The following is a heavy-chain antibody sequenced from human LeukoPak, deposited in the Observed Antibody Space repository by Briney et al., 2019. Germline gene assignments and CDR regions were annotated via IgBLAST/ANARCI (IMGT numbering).Heavy chain of an antibody. D-gene: IGHD7-27*01. CDR2: ISYDGSNK. CDR1: GFTFSSYA. CDR3: AGERGTGNPSWGAFDI. J-gene: IGHJ3*02. Sequence: GGSLRLSCAASGFTFSSYAMHWVRQAPGKGLEWVAVISYDGSNKYYADSVKGRFTISRDNSKNTLYLQMNRLRAEDTAVYYCAGERGTGNPSWGAFDIWGQGTMVTVSS. V-gene: IGHV3-30-3*01.